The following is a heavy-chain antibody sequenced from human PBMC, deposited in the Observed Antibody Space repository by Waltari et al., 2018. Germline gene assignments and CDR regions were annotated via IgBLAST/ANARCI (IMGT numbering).Heavy chain of an antibody. J-gene: IGHJ4*02. D-gene: IGHD3-9*01. CDR2: IYYSGIT. CDR3: ARVVVLTGYYYLDY. V-gene: IGHV4-39*07. Sequence: QLQLQESGPGLVKPSETLSLTCTVSGGSISRSSYYWGWIRPPPGKGLEWIGSIYYSGITYYNPSLKSRVTISVDTSKNQFSLKLSSVTAADTAVYYWARVVVLTGYYYLDYWGQGTLVTVSS. CDR1: GGSISRSSYY.